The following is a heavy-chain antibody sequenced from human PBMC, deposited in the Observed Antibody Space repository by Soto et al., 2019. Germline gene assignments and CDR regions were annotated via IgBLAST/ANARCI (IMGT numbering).Heavy chain of an antibody. CDR3: ARDLGYYDSSGYFDY. V-gene: IGHV3-11*01. J-gene: IGHJ4*02. CDR2: ISSSDSII. CDR1: GFTFSDSY. D-gene: IGHD3-22*01. Sequence: QVQLVESGGGLVKPGGSLRLSCAASGFTFSDSYMSWIRQAPGKGLEWVSYISSSDSIIYYSDSVKGRFIISRDNAKNSLYLQMNSLRAEDTVVYYCARDLGYYDSSGYFDYWGQGTLVTVSS.